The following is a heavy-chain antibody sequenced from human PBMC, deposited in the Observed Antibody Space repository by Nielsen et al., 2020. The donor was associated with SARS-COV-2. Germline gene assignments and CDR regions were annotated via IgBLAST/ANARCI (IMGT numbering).Heavy chain of an antibody. CDR1: GDSIGSYY. D-gene: IGHD2-2*01. CDR2: TFNSGNT. V-gene: IGHV4-4*09. J-gene: IGHJ6*02. Sequence: LETLSLTCTVSGDSIGSYYWNWIRQPPGKGLEWIGYTFNSGNTYYNPSLRSRVTMSLDTSKNQFSLILTSVTAADTAVYYCAREEYGFGLDVWGQGTTVRVSS. CDR3: AREEYGFGLDV.